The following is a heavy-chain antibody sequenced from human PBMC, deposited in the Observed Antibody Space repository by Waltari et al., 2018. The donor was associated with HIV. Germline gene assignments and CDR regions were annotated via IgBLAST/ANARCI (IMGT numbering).Heavy chain of an antibody. CDR3: ANLGYCSGGSCYSFDY. J-gene: IGHJ4*02. CDR2: IRYDGSNK. D-gene: IGHD2-15*01. CDR1: GFTFSSYG. V-gene: IGHV3-30*02. Sequence: QVQLVESGGGVVQPGGSLRLSCAASGFTFSSYGMHWVRQAHGKGLEWVAFIRYDGSNKYYADSVKGRFTISRDNSKNTLYLQMNSLRAEDTAVYYCANLGYCSGGSCYSFDYWGQGTLVTVSS.